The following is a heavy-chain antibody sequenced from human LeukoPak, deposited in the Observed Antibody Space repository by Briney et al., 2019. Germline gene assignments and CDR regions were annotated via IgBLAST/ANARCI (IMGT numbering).Heavy chain of an antibody. D-gene: IGHD2-15*01. J-gene: IGHJ4*02. CDR1: GFTFSLYA. CDR2: INDDSSDI. V-gene: IGHV3-21*05. Sequence: PGGSLRLSCAASGFTFSLYAMNWVRQAPGKGLEWVSYINDDSSDIHYAGSVRGRFTISRDDPRKTLYLQLSSLRVEDTAVYYCARDTLQPGLIDSWGQGTLVTVSS. CDR3: ARDTLQPGLIDS.